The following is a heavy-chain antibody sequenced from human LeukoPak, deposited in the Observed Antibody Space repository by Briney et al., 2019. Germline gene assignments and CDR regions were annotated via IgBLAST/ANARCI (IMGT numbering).Heavy chain of an antibody. Sequence: PSETLSLTCAVHGGSFGGDQWKWIRQSPGKGLEWIGEINDRGHTNYNPSLESRITISVDTSKKQFSLNLSSVTAADTAVYYCARDPTTVVTTPYYFDFWGQGTLVTVSS. D-gene: IGHD4-23*01. CDR1: GGSFGGDQ. J-gene: IGHJ4*02. CDR2: INDRGHT. V-gene: IGHV4-34*01. CDR3: ARDPTTVVTTPYYFDF.